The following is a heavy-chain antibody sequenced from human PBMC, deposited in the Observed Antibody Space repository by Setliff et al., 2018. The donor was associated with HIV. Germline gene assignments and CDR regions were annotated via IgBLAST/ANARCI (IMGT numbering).Heavy chain of an antibody. V-gene: IGHV3-15*01. J-gene: IGHJ6*03. Sequence: GGSLRLSCAASGFTFSNAWMSWVRQAPGKGLEWVGRIKSKTDGGTKDYAAPVKGRFTISRDDSKNTLYLQMNSLKIEDTAVYYCTTRAVPSRWGELQFLERYYYSMDVWGKGTTVTVSS. CDR1: GFTFSNAW. CDR3: TTRAVPSRWGELQFLERYYYSMDV. CDR2: IKSKTDGGTK. D-gene: IGHD3-3*01.